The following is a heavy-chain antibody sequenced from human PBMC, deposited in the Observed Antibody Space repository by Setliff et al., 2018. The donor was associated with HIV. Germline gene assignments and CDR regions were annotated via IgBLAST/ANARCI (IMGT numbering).Heavy chain of an antibody. CDR1: GGSINSTPYY. V-gene: IGHV4-39*07. J-gene: IGHJ4*02. Sequence: PSETLSLTCIVSGGSINSTPYYWGWIRQPPGQGLEWIGSIYYSGDTFYNTSLKTRITISVDTSKNHLSLKVSSLTAADTAVYYCARAPYYDYRGLAVYYFDYWGQGTLVTVSS. CDR2: IYYSGDT. D-gene: IGHD3-22*01. CDR3: ARAPYYDYRGLAVYYFDY.